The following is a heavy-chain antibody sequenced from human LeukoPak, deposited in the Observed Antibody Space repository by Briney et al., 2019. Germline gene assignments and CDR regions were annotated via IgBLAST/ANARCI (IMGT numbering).Heavy chain of an antibody. J-gene: IGHJ4*02. Sequence: PSETLSLTCTVSGGSISSYYWSWIWQPPGKGLEWIGYIYYSGSTNYNPSLKSRVTISVDTSKNQFSLKLSSVTAADTAVYYCARTRTGYGDFDYWGQGTLVTVSS. CDR1: GGSISSYY. D-gene: IGHD6-13*01. V-gene: IGHV4-59*08. CDR2: IYYSGST. CDR3: ARTRTGYGDFDY.